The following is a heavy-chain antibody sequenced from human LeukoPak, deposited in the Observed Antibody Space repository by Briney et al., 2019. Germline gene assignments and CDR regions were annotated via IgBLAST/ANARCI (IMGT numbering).Heavy chain of an antibody. CDR3: ARHYYDSTGYYYFDY. CDR2: MSYSGST. V-gene: IGHV4-39*01. J-gene: IGHJ4*02. Sequence: SETLSLTCTVSGDSITGSSYYWGWIRQPPGKGLEWIGSMSYSGSTYSNPSLKSRVTISVDTSKNQFSLKLSSVTAADTAVYYCARHYYDSTGYYYFDYWGQGTLVTVSS. D-gene: IGHD3-22*01. CDR1: GDSITGSSYY.